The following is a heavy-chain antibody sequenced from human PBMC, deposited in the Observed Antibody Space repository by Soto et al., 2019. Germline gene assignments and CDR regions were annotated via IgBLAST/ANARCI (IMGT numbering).Heavy chain of an antibody. J-gene: IGHJ4*02. V-gene: IGHV3-23*01. Sequence: GSLRLPCAAPGFTFTSNAMTWVRQAPGKGLEWVSGITNSGGSTFYADSVKGRFSISRDNSKNTLYLQMNSLRADDTAVYYCAKIWAAAAPWYPIDFWGQGTLVTVSS. CDR1: GFTFTSNA. CDR3: AKIWAAAAPWYPIDF. CDR2: ITNSGGST. D-gene: IGHD6-13*01.